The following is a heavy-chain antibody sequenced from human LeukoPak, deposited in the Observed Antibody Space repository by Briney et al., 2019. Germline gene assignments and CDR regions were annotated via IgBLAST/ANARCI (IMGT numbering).Heavy chain of an antibody. CDR1: GGSIGSNSYY. D-gene: IGHD2-2*01. J-gene: IGHJ6*02. CDR3: ARDAGHQLSRRNYYAMDV. CDR2: IYYGGST. Sequence: PSETLSLTCTVSGGSIGSNSYYWGWIRQPPGKGLEWIGSIYYGGSTYYNPSLKSRVTISVDTSKNQFSLKVSSVTAADTAVYYCARDAGHQLSRRNYYAMDVWGQGTTVTVSS. V-gene: IGHV4-39*07.